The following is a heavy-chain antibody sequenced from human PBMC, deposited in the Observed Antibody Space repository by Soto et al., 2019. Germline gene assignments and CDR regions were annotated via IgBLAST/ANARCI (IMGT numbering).Heavy chain of an antibody. CDR2: IWYDGNTK. CDR3: ARPLVAPVAGPYYYGMDV. V-gene: IGHV3-33*03. Sequence: QVQLVESGGGVVQPGRSLRLSCAASGFTFSTYGFNWVRQAPGKGLEWVAVIWYDGNTKFYADSAKGRFTVSRDNSRNTLYLQMTSLTAEDTAVYYCARPLVAPVAGPYYYGMDVWGQGTTVIVSS. D-gene: IGHD6-19*01. J-gene: IGHJ6*02. CDR1: GFTFSTYG.